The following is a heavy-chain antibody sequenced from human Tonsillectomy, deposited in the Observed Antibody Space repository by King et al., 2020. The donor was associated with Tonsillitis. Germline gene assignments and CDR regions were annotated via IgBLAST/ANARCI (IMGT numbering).Heavy chain of an antibody. CDR1: GFTFSSYS. J-gene: IGHJ6*02. CDR3: ARGSGFRWLQLDYYGMDV. Sequence: VQLVESGGGLVKPGGSLRLSCAASGFTFSSYSMNWVRQAPGKGLEWGSSISSSSSYIYYADSVKGRFTISRDNAKNSLYLQMNSLRAEDTAVYYCARGSGFRWLQLDYYGMDVWGQGTTVTVSS. V-gene: IGHV3-21*01. CDR2: ISSSSSYI. D-gene: IGHD5-24*01.